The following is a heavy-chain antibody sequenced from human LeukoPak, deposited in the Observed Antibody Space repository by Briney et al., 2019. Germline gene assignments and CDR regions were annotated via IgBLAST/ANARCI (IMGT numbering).Heavy chain of an antibody. CDR1: GHTFTTYY. CDR3: AKETPNTGWFDP. Sequence: ASVTVSCKASGHTFTTYYVHLVRQAPGQGLEWMGVINPSGDGTNYPQRFQDRVTLAKDTSTNTVYMELSSLRSEDTAIYYCAKETPNTGWFDPWGQGTLVTVSS. J-gene: IGHJ5*02. V-gene: IGHV1-46*01. D-gene: IGHD1-14*01. CDR2: INPSGDGT.